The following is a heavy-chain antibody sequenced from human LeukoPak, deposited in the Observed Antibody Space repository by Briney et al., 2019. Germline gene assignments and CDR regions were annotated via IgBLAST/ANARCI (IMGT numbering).Heavy chain of an antibody. V-gene: IGHV4-59*08. Sequence: SETLSLTCTVSGGSISSYYWSWIRQPPGKGLEWIGYIYYSGSTNYNPSLKSRVTISVDTSKNQFSLKLSSVTAADTAVYYCARAQDFSDSSGPNYLDFWGQGILVTVSS. D-gene: IGHD3-22*01. CDR2: IYYSGST. CDR3: ARAQDFSDSSGPNYLDF. CDR1: GGSISSYY. J-gene: IGHJ4*02.